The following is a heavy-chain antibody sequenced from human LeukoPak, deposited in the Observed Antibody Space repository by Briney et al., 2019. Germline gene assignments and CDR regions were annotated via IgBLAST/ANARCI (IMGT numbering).Heavy chain of an antibody. Sequence: GESLKISCQASGYTFTTYWIGWVRQLPGKGLEWMGVIYPGDSDTTYSPSFEGRVTISADKSISAAYLQWSSLKASDTAIYYCARRGGSFRDDAFDIWGQGTMVTVSS. CDR3: ARRGGSFRDDAFDI. CDR1: GYTFTTYW. CDR2: IYPGDSDT. V-gene: IGHV5-51*01. D-gene: IGHD1-26*01. J-gene: IGHJ3*02.